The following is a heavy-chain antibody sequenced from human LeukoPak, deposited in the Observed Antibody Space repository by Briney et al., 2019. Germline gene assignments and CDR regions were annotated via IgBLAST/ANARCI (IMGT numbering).Heavy chain of an antibody. CDR3: ASSDYGPYYFDY. CDR2: ISSSGSTI. CDR1: GFTFSDFG. J-gene: IGHJ4*02. D-gene: IGHD4-17*01. V-gene: IGHV3-11*01. Sequence: PGGSLRLSCAASGFTFSDFGMHWVRQAPGKGLEWVSYISSSGSTIYYADPVKGRFTISRDNAKNSLYLQMNSLRAEDTAVYYCASSDYGPYYFDYWGQGTLVTVSS.